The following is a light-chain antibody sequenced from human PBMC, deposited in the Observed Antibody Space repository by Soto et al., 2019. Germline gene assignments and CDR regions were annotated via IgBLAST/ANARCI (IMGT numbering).Light chain of an antibody. Sequence: IHMTQSPSSIAAFVCHTVIITCRASQNVRSYLNWYQQKSGKAPTLLIYESTNLESGVPSRFSGSGSGTEFTLTISSLQPEDFATYFCQQSYSTPPWTFGQGTKVDIK. CDR3: QQSYSTPPWT. J-gene: IGKJ1*01. V-gene: IGKV1-39*01. CDR1: QNVRSY. CDR2: EST.